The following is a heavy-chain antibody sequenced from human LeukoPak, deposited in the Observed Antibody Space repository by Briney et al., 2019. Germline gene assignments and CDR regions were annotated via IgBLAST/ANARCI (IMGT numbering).Heavy chain of an antibody. CDR2: IYYSGNT. D-gene: IGHD5-24*01. J-gene: IGHJ4*02. CDR3: AREDGYYFDY. V-gene: IGHV4-59*01. CDR1: GGSISSYY. Sequence: SETLSLTCTVSGGSISSYYWNWIRQPPGKGLEWIGYIYYSGNTNYNPSLKSRVIISVDTSKNQFSLKLSSVTAADTAVYYCAREDGYYFDYWGQGTLVTVSS.